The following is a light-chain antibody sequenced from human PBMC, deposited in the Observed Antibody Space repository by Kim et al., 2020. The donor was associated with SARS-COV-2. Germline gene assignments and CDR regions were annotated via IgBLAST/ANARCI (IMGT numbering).Light chain of an antibody. Sequence: EIVMTQSPATLSVSPGERATLSCRASQNIRNHLVWFQKKLGQAPRLLIYGASFRATGVPARFSGSGSGTEFTLTITDLHSEDFAVYYCQQSIDLGSFGQGNKLEI. CDR1: QNIRNH. CDR2: GAS. J-gene: IGKJ2*04. V-gene: IGKV3-15*01. CDR3: QQSIDLGS.